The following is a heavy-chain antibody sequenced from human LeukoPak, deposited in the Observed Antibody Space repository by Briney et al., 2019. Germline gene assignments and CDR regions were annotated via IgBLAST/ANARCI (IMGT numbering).Heavy chain of an antibody. V-gene: IGHV4-59*01. CDR2: IYYSGST. CDR3: ASLYGSGIYTTGNFDY. Sequence: PSETLSLTCAVYGGSFSGYYWSWIRQPPGKGLEWIGYIYYSGSTNYNPSLKSRVTISVDTSKNHFSLKLSSVTAADTAVYYCASLYGSGIYTTGNFDYWGQGTLVTVSS. CDR1: GGSFSGYY. D-gene: IGHD3-10*01. J-gene: IGHJ4*02.